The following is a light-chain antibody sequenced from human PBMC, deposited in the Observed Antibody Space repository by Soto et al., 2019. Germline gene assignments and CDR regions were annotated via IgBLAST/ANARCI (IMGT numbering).Light chain of an antibody. V-gene: IGLV2-8*01. CDR1: SGDIGGYDY. CDR3: SSYAGISNTYF. J-gene: IGLJ1*01. Sequence: QSVLTQPPSASGSPGQSVTISCTGTSGDIGGYDYVSWYQQHPGKAPKLMIYEVTKRPLGVTDRFSGSKSGNTASLTVSGIKTEDESNYYCSSYAGISNTYFIGTRTRVTV. CDR2: EVT.